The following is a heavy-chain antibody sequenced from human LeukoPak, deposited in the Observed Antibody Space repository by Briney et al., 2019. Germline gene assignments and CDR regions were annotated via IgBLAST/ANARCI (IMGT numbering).Heavy chain of an antibody. Sequence: SVKVSCKASGGTFTSYAISWVRQAPGQGLEWMGGIIPIFGTANYAQKFQGRVTITTDESTSTAYMELSSLRSEDTAVYYCARDRPPRIAARLHYYYYYMDVWGKGTTVTVSS. D-gene: IGHD6-6*01. J-gene: IGHJ6*03. CDR3: ARDRPPRIAARLHYYYYYMDV. V-gene: IGHV1-69*05. CDR2: IIPIFGTA. CDR1: GGTFTSYA.